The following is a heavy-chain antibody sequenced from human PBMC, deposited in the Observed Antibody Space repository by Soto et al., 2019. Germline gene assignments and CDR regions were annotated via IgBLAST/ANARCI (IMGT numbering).Heavy chain of an antibody. CDR1: GFTFSGYW. Sequence: EVQLVESGGGLVQPGGSLRLSCAAAGFTFSGYWMTWARQAPGKGQEWVAQIKNDGSEKYYVDSVKGRFTISRDNADNLLYLQMNSLRAEDTAVYFCARDGYCSGGRCYRRNDYWGQGTLVIVSS. V-gene: IGHV3-7*01. CDR2: IKNDGSEK. J-gene: IGHJ4*02. D-gene: IGHD2-15*01. CDR3: ARDGYCSGGRCYRRNDY.